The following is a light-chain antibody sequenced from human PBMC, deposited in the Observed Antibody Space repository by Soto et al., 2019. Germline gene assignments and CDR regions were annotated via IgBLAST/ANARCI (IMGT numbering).Light chain of an antibody. J-gene: IGLJ1*01. V-gene: IGLV2-14*01. CDR2: DVS. CDR3: SSYTSSSTRLDV. CDR1: SSDVGGYNY. Sequence: QSALTQPASVSGSPGQSITISCTGTSSDVGGYNYVSWYQQHPGKAPKLMIYDVSNRPSGVSNRFSGSKSGNTASLTISGLQAEDEDDYYCSSYTSSSTRLDVFGTGTKRTVL.